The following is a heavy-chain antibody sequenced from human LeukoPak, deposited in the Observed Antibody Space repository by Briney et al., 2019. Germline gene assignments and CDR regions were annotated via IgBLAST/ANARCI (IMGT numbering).Heavy chain of an antibody. CDR2: ISGSGGST. Sequence: GGSLRLSCAASGFTFSSYAMSWVRQAPEKGLGWVSAISGSGGSTYYADSVKGRFTISRDNSKNTLYLQMNSLRAEDTAVYYCAKDRGVYDFWSGYHHFDYWGQGTLVTVSS. V-gene: IGHV3-23*01. D-gene: IGHD3-3*01. J-gene: IGHJ4*02. CDR1: GFTFSSYA. CDR3: AKDRGVYDFWSGYHHFDY.